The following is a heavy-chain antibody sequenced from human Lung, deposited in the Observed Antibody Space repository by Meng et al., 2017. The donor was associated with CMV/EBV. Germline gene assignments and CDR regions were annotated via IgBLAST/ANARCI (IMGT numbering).Heavy chain of an antibody. CDR3: ARDRTGDCSSTSCYNYYYYYGMDV. CDR2: IIPIFGIA. CDR1: GGTFSSYA. V-gene: IGHV1-69*05. J-gene: IGHJ6*02. Sequence: SVKVSCKASGGTFSSYAISWVRQAPGQGLEWMEGIIPIFGIANYAQKFQGRVTITTDESTSTAYMEVSSLRSEDTAVYYCARDRTGDCSSTSCYNYYYYYGMDVWGQGTTVTVSS. D-gene: IGHD2-2*02.